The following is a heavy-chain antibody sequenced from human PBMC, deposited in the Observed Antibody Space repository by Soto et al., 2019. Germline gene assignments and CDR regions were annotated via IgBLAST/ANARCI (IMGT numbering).Heavy chain of an antibody. D-gene: IGHD6-13*01. CDR1: GGSISSSSYY. CDR2: IYYSGST. CDR3: ASSSPNYSYYYYYMDV. J-gene: IGHJ6*03. Sequence: QLQLQESGPGLVKPSETLSLTCTVSGGSISSSSYYWGWIRQPPGKGLEWVGSIYYSGSTYYNPSLKSRVTISVDTSKNQFSLKLSSVTAADTAVYYCASSSPNYSYYYYYMDVWGKGTTVTVSS. V-gene: IGHV4-39*01.